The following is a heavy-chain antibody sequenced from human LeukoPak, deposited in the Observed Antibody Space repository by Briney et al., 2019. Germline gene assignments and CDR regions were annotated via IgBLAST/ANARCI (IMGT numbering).Heavy chain of an antibody. V-gene: IGHV4-30-2*01. CDR3: ARGTAHYDYVWGSYRSGYYFDY. Sequence: SETLSLTCAVSGGSISSGGYSWSWIRQPPGKGLEWIGYIYHSGSTYYNPSLKSRVTISVDRSKNQFSLKLSSETAADTAVYYCARGTAHYDYVWGSYRSGYYFDYWGQGTLVTVSS. CDR2: IYHSGST. D-gene: IGHD3-16*02. J-gene: IGHJ4*02. CDR1: GGSISSGGYS.